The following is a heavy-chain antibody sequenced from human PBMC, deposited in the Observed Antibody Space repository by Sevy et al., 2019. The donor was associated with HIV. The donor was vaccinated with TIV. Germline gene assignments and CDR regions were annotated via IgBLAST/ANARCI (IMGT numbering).Heavy chain of an antibody. J-gene: IGHJ4*02. V-gene: IGHV3-30*04. Sequence: GGSLRLSCAASGFIFSSNAMHWVRQAPGKGLEWVSVISYDGSNKEYVDSVKGRFTISRDNAKNRFYLQMNSPRPEDTAGYYCARVPGAVIAAGPYHFDYWGQGTLVTVSS. CDR3: ARVPGAVIAAGPYHFDY. CDR2: ISYDGSNK. CDR1: GFIFSSNA. D-gene: IGHD6-13*01.